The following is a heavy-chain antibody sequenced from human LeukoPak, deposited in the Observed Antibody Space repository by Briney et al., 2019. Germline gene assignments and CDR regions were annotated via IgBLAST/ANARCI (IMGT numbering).Heavy chain of an antibody. CDR1: GGSFSNYY. J-gene: IGHJ6*02. V-gene: IGHV4-4*07. CDR3: ARQPPQYYGTDV. Sequence: SETLSLTCTVSGGSFSNYYWSWIRQPAGKGLEWIGRIYTSGSTNYNPSVKSRVTMSVDTSNNQFSLKLTSVTAADTAVYYCARQPPQYYGTDVWGQGTTVTVSS. D-gene: IGHD1-14*01. CDR2: IYTSGST.